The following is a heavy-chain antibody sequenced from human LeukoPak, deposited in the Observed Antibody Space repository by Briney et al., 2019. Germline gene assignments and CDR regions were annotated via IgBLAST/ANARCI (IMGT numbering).Heavy chain of an antibody. V-gene: IGHV4-30-2*01. CDR1: GGSISSGGYS. CDR3: ARDSGVGGRVVIQKPYGSGSYIGY. CDR2: IYHSGST. Sequence: PSQTLSLTCVVSGGSISSGGYSWSWIRQPPGKGLEWIGNIYHSGSTYYNPSLKSRVTISVDRSKKQFSLNLSSVTAADTAVYYCARDSGVGGRVVIQKPYGSGSYIGYWGQGTLVTVSS. D-gene: IGHD3-10*01. J-gene: IGHJ4*02.